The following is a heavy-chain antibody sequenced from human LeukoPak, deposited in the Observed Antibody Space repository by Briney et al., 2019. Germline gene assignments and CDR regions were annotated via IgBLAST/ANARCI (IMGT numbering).Heavy chain of an antibody. V-gene: IGHV3-30*02. CDR3: VKEHGYRSSWRLEY. CDR1: GFIFRSYG. D-gene: IGHD6-13*01. Sequence: SGGSLRLSCAASGFIFRSYGMYWVRQAPGKGPEWLPFIRYDGSSKFYADSVKGRFTISRDNSNNTLYLQMSSLRVEDTAVYYCVKEHGYRSSWRLEYWGQGTLVTASS. J-gene: IGHJ4*02. CDR2: IRYDGSSK.